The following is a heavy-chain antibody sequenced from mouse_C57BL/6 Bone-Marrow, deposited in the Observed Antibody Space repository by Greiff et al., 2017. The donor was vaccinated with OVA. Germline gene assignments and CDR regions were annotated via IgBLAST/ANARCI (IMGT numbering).Heavy chain of an antibody. CDR3: TRFDDGYPYWYFDV. V-gene: IGHV1-15*01. Sequence: VQLQQSGAELVRPGASVTLSCKASGYTFTDYEMHWVKQTPVHGLEWIGAIDPETGGTAYNQKFKGKAILTADKSSSTAYMELRSLTSEDSAVYYCTRFDDGYPYWYFDVWGTGTTVTVSS. CDR1: GYTFTDYE. CDR2: IDPETGGT. D-gene: IGHD2-3*01. J-gene: IGHJ1*03.